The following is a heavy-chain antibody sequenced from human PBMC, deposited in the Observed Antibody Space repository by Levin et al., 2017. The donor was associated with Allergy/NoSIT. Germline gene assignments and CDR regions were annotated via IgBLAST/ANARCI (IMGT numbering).Heavy chain of an antibody. CDR1: GFTFSSYS. Sequence: GGSLRLSCAASGFTFSSYSMNWVRQAPGKGLEWVSYISSSSSTIYYADSVKGRFTISRDNAKNSLYLQMNSLRAEDTAVYYCARDLEYYCDSSGYGLDYWGQGTLVTVSS. J-gene: IGHJ4*02. CDR3: ARDLEYYCDSSGYGLDY. CDR2: ISSSSSTI. V-gene: IGHV3-48*01. D-gene: IGHD3-22*01.